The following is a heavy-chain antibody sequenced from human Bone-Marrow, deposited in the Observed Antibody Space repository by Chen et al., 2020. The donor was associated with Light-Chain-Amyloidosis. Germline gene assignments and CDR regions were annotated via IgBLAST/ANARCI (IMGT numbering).Heavy chain of an antibody. CDR3: AKDISYDDILPGYPADAFDI. J-gene: IGHJ3*02. D-gene: IGHD3-9*01. CDR2: ISGSGGSR. V-gene: IGHV3-23*01. Sequence: GKGLEWVSTISGSGGSRYYGDSVKGRLTISRDNSKNALVLQMNSLRAEDTAVYYCAKDISYDDILPGYPADAFDIWGQGTMVTVSS.